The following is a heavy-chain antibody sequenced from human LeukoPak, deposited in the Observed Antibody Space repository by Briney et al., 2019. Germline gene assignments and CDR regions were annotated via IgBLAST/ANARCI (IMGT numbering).Heavy chain of an antibody. CDR3: ARDGGGDYGDYPFDY. Sequence: SETLSLTCTVSGGSVSSGSYYWSWIRQPPGKGLEWIGYIYYSGSTNYNPSLKSRVTISVDTSKNQFSLKLSSVTAADTAVYYCARDGGGDYGDYPFDYWGQGTLVTVSS. J-gene: IGHJ4*02. CDR2: IYYSGST. CDR1: GGSVSSGSYY. V-gene: IGHV4-61*01. D-gene: IGHD4-17*01.